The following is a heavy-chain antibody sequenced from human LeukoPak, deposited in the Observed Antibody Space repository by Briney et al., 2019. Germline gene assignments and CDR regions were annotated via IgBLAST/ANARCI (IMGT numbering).Heavy chain of an antibody. D-gene: IGHD5-12*01. CDR3: ARDLDIVATIKGGYNWFDP. J-gene: IGHJ5*02. Sequence: HVASVKVSCKASGGTFSSYAISWVRQAPGQGLEWMGRIIPILGIANYAQKFQGRVTITADKSTSTAYMELSSLRSEDTAVYYCARDLDIVATIKGGYNWFDPWGQGTLVTVSS. V-gene: IGHV1-69*04. CDR2: IIPILGIA. CDR1: GGTFSSYA.